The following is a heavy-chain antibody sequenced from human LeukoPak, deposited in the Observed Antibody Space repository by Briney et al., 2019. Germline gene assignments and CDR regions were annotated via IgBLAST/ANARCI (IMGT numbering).Heavy chain of an antibody. Sequence: SETLSLTCTVSGGSISSYYWSWIRQPPGKGLEWIGYIYYSGSTNYNPSLKSRVTISVDTSKNQFSLKLSSVTAAGTAVYYCAREVQNWFDPWGQGTLVTVSS. J-gene: IGHJ5*02. V-gene: IGHV4-59*01. CDR2: IYYSGST. CDR3: AREVQNWFDP. D-gene: IGHD4/OR15-4a*01. CDR1: GGSISSYY.